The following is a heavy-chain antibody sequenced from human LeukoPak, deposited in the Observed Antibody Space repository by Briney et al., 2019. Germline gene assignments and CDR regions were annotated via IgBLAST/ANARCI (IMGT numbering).Heavy chain of an antibody. CDR2: IIPVLNIT. Sequence: SVKVSCKTSGGTFSSSAITWVSQAPGQGLEWMGRIIPVLNITTYAQKFQGSVTITADTSTSTVYMELSSLRSEETAVYYCARDQGLTAPPPYGLDVWGQGTTVIVSS. D-gene: IGHD5-18*01. CDR1: GGTFSSSA. V-gene: IGHV1-69*04. CDR3: ARDQGLTAPPPYGLDV. J-gene: IGHJ6*02.